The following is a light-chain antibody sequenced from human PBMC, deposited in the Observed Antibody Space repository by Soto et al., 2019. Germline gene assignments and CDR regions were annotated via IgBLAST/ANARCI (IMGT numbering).Light chain of an antibody. Sequence: EIVLTQSPGTLSLSPGERATLSCRASQSVSSSYLAWYQQKPGQAPRLLIYGASSRATGIPDRFSGSGSGTDFTLPISRLEPEDFAGYYCQQYGSSPFTFGPGTKVDIK. CDR2: GAS. V-gene: IGKV3-20*01. CDR3: QQYGSSPFT. CDR1: QSVSSSY. J-gene: IGKJ3*01.